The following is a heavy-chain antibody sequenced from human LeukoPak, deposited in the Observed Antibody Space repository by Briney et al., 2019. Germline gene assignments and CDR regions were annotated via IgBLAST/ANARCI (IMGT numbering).Heavy chain of an antibody. D-gene: IGHD5-18*01. CDR3: ARATSMGSWADY. J-gene: IGHJ4*02. CDR1: GGTFSSYA. Sequence: GASVKVSCKASGGTFSSYAISWVRQAPGQGLEWMGGIIPIFGTANYAQKFQGRVTITADESTSTAYMELRSLRSDDTAVYYCARATSMGSWADYWGQGTLVTVSS. V-gene: IGHV1-69*13. CDR2: IIPIFGTA.